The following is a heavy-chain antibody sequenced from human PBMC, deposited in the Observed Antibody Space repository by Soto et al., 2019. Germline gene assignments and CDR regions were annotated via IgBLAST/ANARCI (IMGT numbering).Heavy chain of an antibody. CDR1: GFTFDTYG. J-gene: IGHJ6*02. CDR2: ISYEGSNT. V-gene: IGHV3-30-3*01. Sequence: PGGSLSLSCVASGFTFDTYGIHWVRQAPGKGLQWVALISYEGSNTYYADSVRGRFTISRDNSKNTLYLQMNTLRPDDTGVYYCARVTPGNNLYYFSGLDFWGQGTSVTVSS. CDR3: ARVTPGNNLYYFSGLDF. D-gene: IGHD1-1*01.